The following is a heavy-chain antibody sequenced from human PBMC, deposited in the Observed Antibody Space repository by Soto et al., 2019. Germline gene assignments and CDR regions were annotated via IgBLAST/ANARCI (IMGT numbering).Heavy chain of an antibody. J-gene: IGHJ4*02. Sequence: SETLSLTCTVSGGSVSSGSYYWSWIRQPPGKGLEWIGYIYYSGSTNYNPSLKSRVTISVDTSKNQFSLKLSSVTAADTAVYYCARDSPYYYDSSGYYRYFDYWGQGTLVTVSS. CDR1: GGSVSSGSYY. CDR2: IYYSGST. V-gene: IGHV4-61*01. D-gene: IGHD3-22*01. CDR3: ARDSPYYYDSSGYYRYFDY.